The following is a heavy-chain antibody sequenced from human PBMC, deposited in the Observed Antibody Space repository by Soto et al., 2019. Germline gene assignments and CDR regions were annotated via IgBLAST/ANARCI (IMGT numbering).Heavy chain of an antibody. CDR1: ADSISSYY. Sequence: QVQLQESGPGLVKPSETLSLTCTVSADSISSYYWSWIRQPPGKGLEGIGYIYRSGSANYNPSLQSRVTRSVDTSKNQISLQLRSVTAADTAVYYCARDAPYLLDAFELWGQGTVVNVSS. CDR2: IYRSGSA. CDR3: ARDAPYLLDAFEL. D-gene: IGHD1-26*01. J-gene: IGHJ3*01. V-gene: IGHV4-59*01.